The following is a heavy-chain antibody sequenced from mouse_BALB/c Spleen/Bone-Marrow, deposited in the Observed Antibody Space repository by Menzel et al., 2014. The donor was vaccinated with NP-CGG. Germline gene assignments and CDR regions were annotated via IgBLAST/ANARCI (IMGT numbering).Heavy chain of an antibody. CDR2: IDPANGNT. V-gene: IGHV14-3*02. CDR1: GFNIKDTY. Sequence: VQLQQSGAELVKPGVSVKLSCTASGFNIKDTYMHWVKQRPEQGLEWIGRIDPANGNTKYDPKFQGKATITADTSSNTAYLQLSSLTSEDTDVYYCATLTTVVDAMDYWGQGTSVTVSS. CDR3: ATLTTVVDAMDY. D-gene: IGHD1-1*01. J-gene: IGHJ4*01.